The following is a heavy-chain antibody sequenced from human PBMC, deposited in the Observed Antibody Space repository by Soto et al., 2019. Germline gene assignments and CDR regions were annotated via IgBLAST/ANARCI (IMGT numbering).Heavy chain of an antibody. CDR3: ARGQEDGYNYFDY. D-gene: IGHD5-12*01. J-gene: IGHJ4*02. CDR1: GGSISSGGYY. Sequence: QVQLQESGPGLVKPSQTLSLTCTVSGGSISSGGYYWSWIRQHPGKGLEWIGYIYYSGSTDYNPSLKCRVTISVDTSKHRFSLKRSSVTAADTAVYYCARGQEDGYNYFDYWGQGTLVTVSS. CDR2: IYYSGST. V-gene: IGHV4-31*03.